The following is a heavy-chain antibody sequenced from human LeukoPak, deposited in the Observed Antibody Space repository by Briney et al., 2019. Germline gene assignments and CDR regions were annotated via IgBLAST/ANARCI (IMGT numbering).Heavy chain of an antibody. J-gene: IGHJ4*02. CDR1: GASINSNNYY. CDR2: FFYSRST. CDR3: VGGGYSDYDLGSFDY. V-gene: IGHV4-39*01. D-gene: IGHD5-12*01. Sequence: SETLSLTCTVSGASINSNNYYWGWIRQPPGKGLEWIGTFFYSRSTYYNPSLKSRVTISVDTSKNQFSLKLSSVTAADTTVYYCVGGGYSDYDLGSFDYWGRGSLVTVSS.